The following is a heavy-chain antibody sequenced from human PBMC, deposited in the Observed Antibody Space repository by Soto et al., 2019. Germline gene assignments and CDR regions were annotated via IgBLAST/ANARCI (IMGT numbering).Heavy chain of an antibody. CDR2: IYWDDAQ. D-gene: IGHD2-15*01. CDR3: AHSPCSGGTCYLFDY. J-gene: IGHJ4*02. V-gene: IGHV2-5*02. CDR1: GFSLSTSGVG. Sequence: QITLRESGPTLVKPTQPLTLTCTISGFSLSTSGVGVGWLRQPPGKSLEWLALIYWDDAQRYSPSLKTRLTNTKDTSRSQVVLTMTNIDPVNTAKYDCAHSPCSGGTCYLFDYWGQGTLVTVSS.